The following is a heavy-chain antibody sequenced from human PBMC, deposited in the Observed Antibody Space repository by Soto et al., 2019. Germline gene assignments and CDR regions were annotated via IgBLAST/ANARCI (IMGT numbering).Heavy chain of an antibody. Sequence: QVQLVESGGGVVQPGRSLRLSCAASGFTFSSYGMHWVRQAPGKGLEWVAVIWYDGSNKYYADSVKGRFTISRDNSKNTLYLQMNSLRAEDTAVYYCARGLGYCSGGSCHDAFDIWGQGTMVTVSS. D-gene: IGHD2-15*01. CDR1: GFTFSSYG. J-gene: IGHJ3*02. V-gene: IGHV3-33*01. CDR3: ARGLGYCSGGSCHDAFDI. CDR2: IWYDGSNK.